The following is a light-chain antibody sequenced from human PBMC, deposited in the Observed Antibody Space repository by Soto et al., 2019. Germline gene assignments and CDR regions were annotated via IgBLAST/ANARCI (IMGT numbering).Light chain of an antibody. CDR2: GNS. CDR3: QSYDSSLSGYV. CDR1: SSNIGTGYD. J-gene: IGLJ1*01. Sequence: QSVLTQPPSVSGAPGRRVTISCTGSSSNIGTGYDVHWYRQLPGTAPKLLIYGNSNRPSGVPDRFSGSKSGTSASLAITGLQAEDEADYYCQSYDSSLSGYVFGTGTKLTVL. V-gene: IGLV1-40*01.